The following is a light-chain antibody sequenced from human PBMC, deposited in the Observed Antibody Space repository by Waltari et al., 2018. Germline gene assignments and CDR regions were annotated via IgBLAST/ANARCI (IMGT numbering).Light chain of an antibody. CDR2: EVS. CDR3: MQALEFPFT. J-gene: IGKJ3*01. V-gene: IGKV2-40*01. CDR1: QSLLDSEDGNTY. Sequence: DIVMTQTPLSLPVTLGEPASISCRSSQSLLDSEDGNTYLEWYLQKPGQSPQLLIYEVSNRASGVPDRFSGSGSDTDFTLKISRVEAEDVGVYYCMQALEFPFTFGPG.